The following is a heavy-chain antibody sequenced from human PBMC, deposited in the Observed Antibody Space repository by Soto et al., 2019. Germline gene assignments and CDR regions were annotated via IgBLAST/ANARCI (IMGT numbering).Heavy chain of an antibody. Sequence: QVQLVESGGGVVQPGRSLRLSCVASGFILNNYGIHWVRQAPGKGLEWVAIIWFDGSLKFYADSVKGRFTISRDNSKNTLHLQMNSLRAEDTAVYHCASADGCTYKHYYYCIDVLGQGTTVTVSS. D-gene: IGHD3-10*01. CDR3: ASADGCTYKHYYYCIDV. J-gene: IGHJ6*02. CDR1: GFILNNYG. V-gene: IGHV3-33*01. CDR2: IWFDGSLK.